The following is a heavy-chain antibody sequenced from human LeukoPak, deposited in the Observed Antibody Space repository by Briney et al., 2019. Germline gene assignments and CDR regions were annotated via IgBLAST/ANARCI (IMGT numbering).Heavy chain of an antibody. J-gene: IGHJ4*02. Sequence: GGSLRLSCAASGFTFSSYAMSWVRQDPGKGLEWVSSSSGSGTTTYYADSVKGRFTISRDNSKNTLCLQMNSMRAEDTALYYCAKGSRSYDSSGYHWDYWGQGTLVTVSS. CDR2: SSGSGTTT. CDR3: AKGSRSYDSSGYHWDY. D-gene: IGHD3-22*01. V-gene: IGHV3-23*01. CDR1: GFTFSSYA.